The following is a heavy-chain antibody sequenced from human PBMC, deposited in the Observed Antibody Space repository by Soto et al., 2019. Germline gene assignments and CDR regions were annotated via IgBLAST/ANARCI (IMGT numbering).Heavy chain of an antibody. J-gene: IGHJ6*02. V-gene: IGHV3-33*01. CDR3: ARDLEYCISTSSYHRNAYGMDV. Sequence: QVQLVESGGGVVQPGRSLRLSCAASGFTFSSYGMHWVRQAPGKELEWVAVIWYDGSNKYYADSVKGRFTISRDNSKTTLYLQMKCLRAEETAVYYCARDLEYCISTSSYHRNAYGMDVWGRRNTVTV. CDR1: GFTFSSYG. D-gene: IGHD2-2*01. CDR2: IWYDGSNK.